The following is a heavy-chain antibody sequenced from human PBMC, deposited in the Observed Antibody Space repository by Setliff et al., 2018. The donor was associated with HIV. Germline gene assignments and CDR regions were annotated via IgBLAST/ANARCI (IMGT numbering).Heavy chain of an antibody. V-gene: IGHV5-51*01. J-gene: IGHJ5*02. CDR3: ARDPVWFGELSWFDP. Sequence: GESLKISCKGSGYSFTSYWIGWVRQMPGKGLEWMGIIYPGDSDTRYSPSFQGQVTISADKSISTAYLQWSSLKASDTAVYYCARDPVWFGELSWFDPWGQGTLVTVSS. CDR2: IYPGDSDT. CDR1: GYSFTSYW. D-gene: IGHD3-10*01.